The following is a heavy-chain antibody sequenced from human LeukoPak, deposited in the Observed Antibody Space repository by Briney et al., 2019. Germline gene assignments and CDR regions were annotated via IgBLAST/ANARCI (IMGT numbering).Heavy chain of an antibody. CDR3: ARAYDFWSGYFDF. V-gene: IGHV1-18*01. Sequence: ASVKVSCKASGYTFTNHGISWVRQAPGQGLEWMGWISAYNGNTDYPQKFQGRVTMTADTSTSTVYMDLRSLRSDDTAVYYCARAYDFWSGYFDFWGQGTLVIVSS. CDR1: GYTFTNHG. J-gene: IGHJ4*02. CDR2: ISAYNGNT. D-gene: IGHD3-3*01.